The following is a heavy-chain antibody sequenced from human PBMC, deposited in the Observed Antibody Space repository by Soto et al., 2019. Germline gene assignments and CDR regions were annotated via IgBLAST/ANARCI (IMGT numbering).Heavy chain of an antibody. D-gene: IGHD3-16*01. CDR2: IYYSGST. CDR3: ARDVLLGGAGPYFDY. J-gene: IGHJ4*02. V-gene: IGHV4-59*12. Sequence: SETLSLTCTVSGGSISSFYWSWIRQPPGKGLEWIGYIYYSGSTNYNPSLKSRVTISVDTSKNQFSLKLNSVTPEDTAVYYCARDVLLGGAGPYFDYWGQGTLVTVSS. CDR1: GGSISSFY.